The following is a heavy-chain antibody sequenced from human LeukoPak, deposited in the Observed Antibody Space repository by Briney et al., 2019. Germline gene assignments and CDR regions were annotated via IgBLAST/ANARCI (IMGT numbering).Heavy chain of an antibody. J-gene: IGHJ1*01. CDR3: ARDGDYYDSSGYYYI. Sequence: SETLSLTCTVSGGSISSSSYYWSWIRQPPGKGLEWIGEINHSGSTNYNPSLKSRVTISVDTSKNQFSLKLSSVTAADTAVYYCARDGDYYDSSGYYYIWGQGTLVTVSS. V-gene: IGHV4-39*07. D-gene: IGHD3-22*01. CDR1: GGSISSSSYY. CDR2: INHSGST.